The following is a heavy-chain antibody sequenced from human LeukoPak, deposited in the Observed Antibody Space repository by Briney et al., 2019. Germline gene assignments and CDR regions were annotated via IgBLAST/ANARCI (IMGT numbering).Heavy chain of an antibody. D-gene: IGHD2-2*02. CDR3: ARRWVVPAAIHGVYYYYGMDV. V-gene: IGHV3-7*01. CDR2: IKQDGSEK. Sequence: GGSLRLSYAASGFTFSSYWMSWVRQAPGKGLEWVANIKQDGSEKYYVDSVKGRFTISRDNAKNSLYLQMNSLRAEDTAVYYCARRWVVPAAIHGVYYYYGMDVWGQGTTVTVSS. CDR1: GFTFSSYW. J-gene: IGHJ6*02.